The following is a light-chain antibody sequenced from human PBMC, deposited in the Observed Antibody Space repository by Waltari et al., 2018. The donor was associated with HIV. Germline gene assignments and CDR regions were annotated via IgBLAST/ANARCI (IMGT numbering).Light chain of an antibody. CDR1: FGTVSTSCY. CDR3: LLFFRGSYL. CDR2: GGG. J-gene: IGLJ2*01. V-gene: IGLV7-43*01. Sequence: VSPGGTVTLTRGLTFGTVSTSCYPNWLQQKPGHPPTAFIYGGGTKHRLTPARFSGSIVGDKATLTLSAVRAEDQAIYFCLLFFRGSYLFGGGTLVTVL.